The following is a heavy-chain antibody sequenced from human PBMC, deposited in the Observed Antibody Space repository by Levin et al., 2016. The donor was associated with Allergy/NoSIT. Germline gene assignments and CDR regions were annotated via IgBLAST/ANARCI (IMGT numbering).Heavy chain of an antibody. CDR3: AHFDSWGNAFDV. Sequence: RQAPGKALEWLALIYWNDDKRYSPSLKSRLTITKDTSKNQVVLTMANMDPVDTATYYCAHFDSWGNAFDVWGQGTMVTVSS. D-gene: IGHD3-9*01. CDR2: IYWNDDK. J-gene: IGHJ3*01. V-gene: IGHV2-5*01.